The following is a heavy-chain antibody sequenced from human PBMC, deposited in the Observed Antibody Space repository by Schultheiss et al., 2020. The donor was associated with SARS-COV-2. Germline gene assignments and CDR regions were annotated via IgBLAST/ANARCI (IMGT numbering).Heavy chain of an antibody. CDR3: ARRTVTTWGFDY. J-gene: IGHJ4*02. CDR1: GGSIRRSS. Sequence: SETLSLTCTVSGGSIRRSSLLCLRQPPGKGLEWIGEINHRGSTNYNPSLKSRVTISVDTSKNQFSLKLSSVTAADTAVYYCARRTVTTWGFDYWGQGTLVTVSS. CDR2: INHRGST. D-gene: IGHD4-17*01. V-gene: IGHV4-34*01.